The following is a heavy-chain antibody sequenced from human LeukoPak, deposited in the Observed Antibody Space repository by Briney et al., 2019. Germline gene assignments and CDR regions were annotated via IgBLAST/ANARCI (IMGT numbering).Heavy chain of an antibody. J-gene: IGHJ6*02. CDR2: IYYSGST. V-gene: IGHV4-59*01. Sequence: PSETLSLTCTVSGGSISSYYWSWIRQPPGKGLEWIGYIYYSGSTNYNPSLKSRVTISVDTSKNQFSLKLSSVTAADTAVYYCARAGYYGSGTYYYGMDVWGQGTTVPVSS. D-gene: IGHD3-10*01. CDR3: ARAGYYGSGTYYYGMDV. CDR1: GGSISSYY.